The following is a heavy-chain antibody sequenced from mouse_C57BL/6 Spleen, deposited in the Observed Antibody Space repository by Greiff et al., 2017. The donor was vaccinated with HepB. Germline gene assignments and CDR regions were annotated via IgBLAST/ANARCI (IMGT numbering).Heavy chain of an antibody. D-gene: IGHD2-4*01. Sequence: EVQLQQSGPELVKPGASVKISCKASGYTFTDYYMNWVKQSHGKSLEWIGDINPNNGGTSYNQKFKGKATLTVDKSSSTAYMELRSLTSEDSAVYYCARPYYDYDEEDWYFDVWGTGTTVTVSS. CDR2: INPNNGGT. J-gene: IGHJ1*03. CDR3: ARPYYDYDEEDWYFDV. V-gene: IGHV1-26*01. CDR1: GYTFTDYY.